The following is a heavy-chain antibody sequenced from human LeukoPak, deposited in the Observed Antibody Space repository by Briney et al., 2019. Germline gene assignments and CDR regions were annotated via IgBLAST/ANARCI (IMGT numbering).Heavy chain of an antibody. CDR1: GGSISSGSYY. CDR3: ARALQVFGVDYNWFDP. D-gene: IGHD3-3*01. Sequence: SQTLSLTCTVSGGSISSGSYYWSWIRQPAGKGLEWVGRIDTSGSSYYNPSLKSRVTMSVDTSKNQFSLKLSSVTAADTAVYYCARALQVFGVDYNWFDPWGQGTLVTVSS. V-gene: IGHV4-61*02. J-gene: IGHJ5*02. CDR2: IDTSGSS.